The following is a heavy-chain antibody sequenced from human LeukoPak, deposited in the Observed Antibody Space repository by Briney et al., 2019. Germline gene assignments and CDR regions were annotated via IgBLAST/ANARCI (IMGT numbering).Heavy chain of an antibody. D-gene: IGHD3-22*01. Sequence: PSETLSLTCTVSGGSISNYYWSWIRQPPGKGLEWIGYIYYSGSTNYNPSLKSRVTISVDTSKNQFSLKLSSVTAADTAVYYCARVLDYYDSSGYSSYYFDYWGQGTLVTVSS. J-gene: IGHJ4*02. V-gene: IGHV4-59*01. CDR3: ARVLDYYDSSGYSSYYFDY. CDR2: IYYSGST. CDR1: GGSISNYY.